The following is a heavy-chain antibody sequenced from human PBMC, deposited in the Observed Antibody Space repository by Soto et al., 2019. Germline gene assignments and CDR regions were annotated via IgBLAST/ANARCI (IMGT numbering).Heavy chain of an antibody. V-gene: IGHV1-18*04. CDR1: GYTFTSYG. Sequence: GASVKVSCKASGYTFTSYGISWVRQAPGQGLEWMGWISAYNGNTNYAQKLQGRVTMTTDTSTSTAYMELRSLRSDDTAVYYCAREFRSRDIAAAGPFDYWGQGTLVTAPQ. J-gene: IGHJ4*02. D-gene: IGHD6-13*01. CDR3: AREFRSRDIAAAGPFDY. CDR2: ISAYNGNT.